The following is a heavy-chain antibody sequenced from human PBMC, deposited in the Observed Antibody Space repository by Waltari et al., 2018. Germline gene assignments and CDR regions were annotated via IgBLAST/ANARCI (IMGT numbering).Heavy chain of an antibody. V-gene: IGHV3-33*01. CDR1: GFTFSSYG. CDR2: IWYDGSNK. Sequence: QVQLVESGGGVVQPGRSLRLSCAASGFTFSSYGIHWVRQAPGKGLEWVAVIWYDGSNKYYADSVKGRFTISRDNSKNTLYLQMNSLRAEDTAVYYCARGPGYFDYWGQGTLVTVSS. CDR3: ARGPGYFDY. J-gene: IGHJ4*02.